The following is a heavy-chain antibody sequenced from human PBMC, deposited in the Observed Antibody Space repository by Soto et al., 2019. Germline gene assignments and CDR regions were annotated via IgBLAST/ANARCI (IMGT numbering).Heavy chain of an antibody. Sequence: SETLSLTCTVSGGSISSSSYYWGWIRQVPGKGLEWIGSIFYSGNNYYNPSPRSRVAIYIDLSKNQFSLKLSSVTAADTAVYYCARHLVVATTTYNWFDLWGQGTLVT. J-gene: IGHJ5*02. V-gene: IGHV4-39*01. CDR3: ARHLVVATTTYNWFDL. CDR1: GGSISSSSYY. D-gene: IGHD2-21*01. CDR2: IFYSGNN.